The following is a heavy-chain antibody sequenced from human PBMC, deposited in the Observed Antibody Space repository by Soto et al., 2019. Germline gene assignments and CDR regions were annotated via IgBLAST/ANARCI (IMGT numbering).Heavy chain of an antibody. CDR2: ISKTGVST. D-gene: IGHD2-8*02. CDR1: GFTFSTYA. Sequence: EVQLLESGGGLVQPGGSLRLSCAASGFTFSTYAMNWVRQAPGKGLEWVSAISKTGVSTYYAESVRGRFTISRDNSRNTVHLQMSAVRTEDTAEYYCADPRWYCVFDAVDIWGQGTMVTVSS. CDR3: ADPRWYCVFDAVDI. V-gene: IGHV3-23*01. J-gene: IGHJ3*02.